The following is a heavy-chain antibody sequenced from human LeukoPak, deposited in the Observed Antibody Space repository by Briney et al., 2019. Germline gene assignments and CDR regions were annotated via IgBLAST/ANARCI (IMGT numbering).Heavy chain of an antibody. V-gene: IGHV4-59*11. J-gene: IGHJ3*02. CDR1: GDSISGHY. Sequence: ASETLSLTCSVSGDSISGHYWSWVRQPPGRGLEWIGYIYYSGTTNYNPSLKSRVTISVDTSKNQFSLKLSSVTAADTAVYYCARGLLNYDILTGYYGDAFDIWGQGTMVTVSS. D-gene: IGHD3-9*01. CDR2: IYYSGTT. CDR3: ARGLLNYDILTGYYGDAFDI.